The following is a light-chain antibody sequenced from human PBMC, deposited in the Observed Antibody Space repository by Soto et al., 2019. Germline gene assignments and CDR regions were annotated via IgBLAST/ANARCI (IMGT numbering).Light chain of an antibody. CDR3: QQYGSSLLFT. Sequence: EIVLTQSPGTLSLSPGERATLSCRASQSVSSSYLAWYQQKPGQAPRLLIYGASSRATGIPDRFSGSGSGTDFTLTISRLEPEDLAVYYCQQYGSSLLFTFGPGTQVDIK. CDR1: QSVSSSY. J-gene: IGKJ3*01. CDR2: GAS. V-gene: IGKV3-20*01.